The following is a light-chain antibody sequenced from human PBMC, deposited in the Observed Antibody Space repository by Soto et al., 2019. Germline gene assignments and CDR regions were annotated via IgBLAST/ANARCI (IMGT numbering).Light chain of an antibody. CDR3: QQYGSSPLT. CDR1: QGIRND. J-gene: IGKJ4*01. CDR2: AAS. Sequence: DVQMTQSPSSLSASVGDRVTITCRASQGIRNDLGWYQQKPGKPPKRLIYAASSLQTGVPSRFSGDGFGTDFTLTISRLEPEDFAVYYCQQYGSSPLTFGGGTKVDIK. V-gene: IGKV1-17*01.